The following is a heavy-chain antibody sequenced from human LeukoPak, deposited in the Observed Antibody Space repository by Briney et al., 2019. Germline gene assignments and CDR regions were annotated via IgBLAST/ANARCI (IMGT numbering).Heavy chain of an antibody. Sequence: SGGSLRLSCAASGFTFSSYWMSWVRQAPGKGLGWVANIKQDGSEKYYVDSVKGRFTISRDNAKNSLYLQMNSLRPEDTAVYYCARDLDYYYDSSGYYLSDFWGQGTLVTVSS. CDR1: GFTFSSYW. J-gene: IGHJ4*02. D-gene: IGHD3-22*01. CDR2: IKQDGSEK. V-gene: IGHV3-7*01. CDR3: ARDLDYYYDSSGYYLSDF.